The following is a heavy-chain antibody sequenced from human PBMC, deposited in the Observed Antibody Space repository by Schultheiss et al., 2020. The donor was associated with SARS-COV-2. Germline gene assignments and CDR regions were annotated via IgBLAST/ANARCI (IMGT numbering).Heavy chain of an antibody. D-gene: IGHD6-19*01. CDR3: ARDGSSGWYGFDY. Sequence: SETLSLTCTVSGGSISSHCWTWIRQSPEKGLEWIGYIYYSGSTRYSPPLKSRVTISVDTSKKQFSLRLRSVTAADTAVYYCARDGSSGWYGFDYWGQGTLVTVSS. CDR1: GGSISSHC. J-gene: IGHJ4*02. CDR2: IYYSGST. V-gene: IGHV4-59*11.